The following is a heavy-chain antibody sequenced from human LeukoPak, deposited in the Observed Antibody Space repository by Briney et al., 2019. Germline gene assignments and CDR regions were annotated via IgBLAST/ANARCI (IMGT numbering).Heavy chain of an antibody. Sequence: GGXLRLSCAASGFTFSSYAMSWVRQAPGKGLEWVSAISGSGGSTYYADSVKGRFTISRDNSKNTLYLQMNSLRAEDTAVYYCAKEYGSGSYYNRAFDIWGQGTMVTVSS. CDR3: AKEYGSGSYYNRAFDI. J-gene: IGHJ3*02. CDR1: GFTFSSYA. CDR2: ISGSGGST. V-gene: IGHV3-23*01. D-gene: IGHD3-10*01.